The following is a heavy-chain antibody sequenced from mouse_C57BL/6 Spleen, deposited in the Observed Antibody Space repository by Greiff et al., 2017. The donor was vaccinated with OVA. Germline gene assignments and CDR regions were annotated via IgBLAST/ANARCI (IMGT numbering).Heavy chain of an antibody. D-gene: IGHD1-1*02. Sequence: DVKLVESGGGLVKPGGSLKLSCAASGFTFSSYTMSWVRPTPEKRLEWVATISGGGGNTYYPDSVKGRFTISRDNAKNTLYLQMSSLRSEDTALYYCARRRWDYFDYWGQGTTLTVSS. V-gene: IGHV5-9*01. CDR3: ARRRWDYFDY. J-gene: IGHJ2*01. CDR2: ISGGGGNT. CDR1: GFTFSSYT.